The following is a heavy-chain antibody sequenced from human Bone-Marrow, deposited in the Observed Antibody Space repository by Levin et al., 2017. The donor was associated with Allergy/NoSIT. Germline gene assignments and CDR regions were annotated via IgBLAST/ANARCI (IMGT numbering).Heavy chain of an antibody. CDR3: TRDRGEWGQFYFDY. Sequence: GGSLRLSCAASGFSFNNYSMNWVRQAPGKGLEWVSSISSRSSHIYYVDSVEGRFTISRDNAKSSLFLQMNSLRAEDTAVYYCTRDRGEWGQFYFDYWGQGILVTVSS. V-gene: IGHV3-21*01. CDR2: ISSRSSHI. J-gene: IGHJ4*02. CDR1: GFSFNNYS. D-gene: IGHD1-26*01.